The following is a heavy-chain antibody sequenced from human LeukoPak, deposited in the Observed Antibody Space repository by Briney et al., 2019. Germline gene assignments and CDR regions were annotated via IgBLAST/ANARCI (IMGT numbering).Heavy chain of an antibody. J-gene: IGHJ6*02. CDR2: ISWNSGSI. V-gene: IGHV3-9*01. CDR1: GFTFSSYA. Sequence: GGSLRLSCAASGFTFSSYAMAWVRQAPGKGLEWVSGISWNSGSIGYADSVKGRFTISRDNAKNSLYLQMNSLRAEDTALYYCAKELTGTPLTYGMDVWGQGTTVSVSS. CDR3: AKELTGTPLTYGMDV. D-gene: IGHD1-20*01.